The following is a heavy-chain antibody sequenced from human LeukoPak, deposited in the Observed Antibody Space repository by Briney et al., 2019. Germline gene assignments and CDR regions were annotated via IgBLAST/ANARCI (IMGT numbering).Heavy chain of an antibody. Sequence: GGSLRLSCAASGFTFSRYYMHWVRQAPGKGLVSVSRINSDGSSTTYADSVKGRFNISRDNAKNTLYLQMNSLKVEDTAVYYCTRVFMGDEYISSGYWGQGTLVTVSS. CDR1: GFTFSRYY. D-gene: IGHD6-13*01. J-gene: IGHJ4*02. CDR3: TRVFMGDEYISSGY. V-gene: IGHV3-74*01. CDR2: INSDGSST.